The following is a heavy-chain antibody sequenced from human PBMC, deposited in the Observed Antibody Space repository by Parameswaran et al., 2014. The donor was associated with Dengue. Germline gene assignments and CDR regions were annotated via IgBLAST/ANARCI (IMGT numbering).Heavy chain of an antibody. Sequence: WIRQPPGKGLEWVSVIYRGGSTDYADSVKGRFIISREDSQNTLYLQMNSLRAEDTAMYFCVAKGRVTGWYDSWGQGTPVTVSS. CDR2: IYRGGST. D-gene: IGHD5-12*01. V-gene: IGHV3-66*01. CDR3: VAKGRVTGWYDS. J-gene: IGHJ5*01.